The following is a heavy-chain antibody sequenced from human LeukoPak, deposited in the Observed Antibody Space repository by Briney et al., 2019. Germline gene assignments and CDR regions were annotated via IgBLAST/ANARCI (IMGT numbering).Heavy chain of an antibody. D-gene: IGHD6-13*01. CDR2: INPNSGGT. J-gene: IGHJ6*02. Sequence: ASVKVSCKASGYTFTGYYMHWVRQAPGQGLERMGRINPNSGGTNYAQKFQGRVTMTRDTSISTAYMELSRLRSDDTAVYYCARFGRGSSSDYYGMDVWGQGTTVTVSS. CDR3: ARFGRGSSSDYYGMDV. CDR1: GYTFTGYY. V-gene: IGHV1-2*06.